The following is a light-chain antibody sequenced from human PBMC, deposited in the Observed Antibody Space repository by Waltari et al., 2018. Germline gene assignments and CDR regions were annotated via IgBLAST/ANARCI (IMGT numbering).Light chain of an antibody. J-gene: IGKJ1*01. CDR3: QQHGTLPAT. V-gene: IGKV3-20*01. Sequence: EIVLTQSPGTASLSPGERVTLPCRASQSVGSSSLAWYQQKPGQAPRLVIYRASSGATGIPDRFSGSGSGTDFSLTISRLEPEDFAVYYCQQHGTLPATFGQGTKVEIK. CDR2: RAS. CDR1: QSVGSSS.